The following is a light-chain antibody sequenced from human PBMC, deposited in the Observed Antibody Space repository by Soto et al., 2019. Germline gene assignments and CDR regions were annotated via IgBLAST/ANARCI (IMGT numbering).Light chain of an antibody. J-gene: IGKJ2*03. CDR1: QSVSSY. CDR3: QQRSNWPPS. CDR2: DAS. V-gene: IGKV3-11*01. Sequence: EIVLTQSPATLSLSPGERATLSCRASQSVSSYLAWYQQKPGQAPRLLIYDASNRATGIPARFSGSGSGTDFTRTISSQEPEDFAVYYCQQRSNWPPSFGQGTKLEIK.